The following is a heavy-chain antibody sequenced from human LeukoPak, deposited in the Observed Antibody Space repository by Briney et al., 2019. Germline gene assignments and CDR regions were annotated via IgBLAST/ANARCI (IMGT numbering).Heavy chain of an antibody. CDR3: AKRPLFYYDSSEYHTGDY. D-gene: IGHD3-22*01. V-gene: IGHV1-2*02. CDR1: GYTFTGYY. CDR2: INPNSGGT. J-gene: IGHJ4*02. Sequence: ASVKVSCKASGYTFTGYYMHWVRQAPGQGLEWMGWINPNSGGTNYAQKFQGRVTMTRDTSISTAYMELSRLRSDDTAVYYCAKRPLFYYDSSEYHTGDYWGQGTLVTVSS.